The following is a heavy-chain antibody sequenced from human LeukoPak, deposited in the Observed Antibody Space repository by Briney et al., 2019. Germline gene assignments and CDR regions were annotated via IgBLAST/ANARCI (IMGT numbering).Heavy chain of an antibody. CDR1: GGSISTYY. CDR3: ARDRYYYDSSARYFDY. J-gene: IGHJ4*02. D-gene: IGHD3-22*01. V-gene: IGHV4-4*07. Sequence: SETLSLTCTVSGGSISTYYWSWIRQPAGKGLEWIGRIYTSGSTNYNPSLKSRVTMSVDTSKNQFSLKLSSVTAADTAVYYCARDRYYYDSSARYFDYWGQGTLVTVSS. CDR2: IYTSGST.